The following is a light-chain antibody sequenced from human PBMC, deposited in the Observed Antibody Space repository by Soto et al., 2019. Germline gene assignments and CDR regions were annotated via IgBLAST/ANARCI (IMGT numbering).Light chain of an antibody. V-gene: IGKV1-5*03. CDR2: KAS. Sequence: DIQMTQSPSTLSASVGDRVTITCRASQSISTWLAWYQQKPGKAPKLLIYKASSLESGVPSRFSGSGSGTEFTLTINSLQPEDFATYSCQQTYISPPTFGGGTKVEIK. J-gene: IGKJ4*01. CDR1: QSISTW. CDR3: QQTYISPPT.